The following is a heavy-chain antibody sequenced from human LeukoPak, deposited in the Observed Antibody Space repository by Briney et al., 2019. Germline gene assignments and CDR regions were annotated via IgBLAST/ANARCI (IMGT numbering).Heavy chain of an antibody. CDR3: ARESTETGQWQVLFDI. D-gene: IGHD6-19*01. CDR1: GGSISSGSYH. V-gene: IGHV4-61*02. J-gene: IGHJ3*02. Sequence: PSETLSLTCTVSGGSISSGSYHWSWIRQPPGKGLEWIGRIYTSGSTNYNPSLKSRVTISVDTSKNQFSLKLSSVTAADTAVYYCARESTETGQWQVLFDIWGQGTMVTVSS. CDR2: IYTSGST.